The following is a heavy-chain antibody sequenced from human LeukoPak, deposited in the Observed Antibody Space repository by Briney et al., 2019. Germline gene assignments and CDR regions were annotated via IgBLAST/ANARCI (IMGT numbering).Heavy chain of an antibody. J-gene: IGHJ3*02. CDR2: ISVDGSHT. CDR3: AKCYDTSGRRASDI. V-gene: IGHV3-23*01. CDR1: GFTFSSYA. Sequence: PGGSLRLSCAASGFTFSSYAMSWVRQAPGKGLEWVSAISVDGSHTYYADSVKGRFTISRDNSKNTLSLQMNSLRAEDTAVYYCAKCYDTSGRRASDIWGQGTMVTVSS. D-gene: IGHD3-22*01.